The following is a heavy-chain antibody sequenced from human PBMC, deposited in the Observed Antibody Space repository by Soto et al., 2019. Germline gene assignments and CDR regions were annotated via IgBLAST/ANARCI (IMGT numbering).Heavy chain of an antibody. D-gene: IGHD3-22*01. J-gene: IGHJ4*02. CDR1: GYTFTTYG. V-gene: IGHV1-18*01. CDR2: ISPHNGNT. Sequence: QVQLVQSGAEVKKPGASVKVSCKASGYTFTTYGISWVRQAPGQGLEWMGWISPHNGNTNYAQKVQGRVTMTTDTSASTAYMELRSLRSDDTAVYYCARHTHFDSSGSPRDYWGQGTLVTVSS. CDR3: ARHTHFDSSGSPRDY.